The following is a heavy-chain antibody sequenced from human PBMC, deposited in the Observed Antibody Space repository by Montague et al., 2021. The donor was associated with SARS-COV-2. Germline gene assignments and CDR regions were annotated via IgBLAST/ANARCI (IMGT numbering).Heavy chain of an antibody. CDR1: GFTFSSYT. D-gene: IGHD3-10*01. CDR2: ISYDGSNK. Sequence: SLRLSCPASGFTFSSYTMNWVRQAPGKGLEWVAVISYDGSNKYYADSVKGRFTISRDNSKNTLYLQMNSLRAEDTAVYYCARVLDYYGSGSYPLYYYYGMDVWGQGTTVTVSS. V-gene: IGHV3-30*04. J-gene: IGHJ6*02. CDR3: ARVLDYYGSGSYPLYYYYGMDV.